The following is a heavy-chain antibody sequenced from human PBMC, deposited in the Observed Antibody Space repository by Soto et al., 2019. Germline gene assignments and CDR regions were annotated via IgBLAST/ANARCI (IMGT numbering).Heavy chain of an antibody. V-gene: IGHV1-69*08. CDR2: IIPILGIA. J-gene: IGHJ3*02. D-gene: IGHD1-26*01. Sequence: QVQLVQSGAEVKKPGSSVKVSCKASGGTFSSYTISWVRQAPGQGLEWMGRIIPILGIANYAQKFQGRVTITEDKSSSTAYMELSSLRSEDTAVYYCARDRVGAQFDIWGQGTMVTVSS. CDR3: ARDRVGAQFDI. CDR1: GGTFSSYT.